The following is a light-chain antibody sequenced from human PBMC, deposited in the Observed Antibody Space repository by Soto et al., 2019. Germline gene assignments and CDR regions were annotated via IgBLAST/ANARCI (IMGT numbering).Light chain of an antibody. Sequence: VLTQSPGTLSLSPGDRATLSCRASQSVTANYLAWYQQKPGQAPRLLIYGASSRATGIPDRFSGSWYWTYFTLTITRLHPEELAVYFCQQYGSSPLTFGGGTKVEIK. J-gene: IGKJ4*01. CDR2: GAS. CDR1: QSVTANY. CDR3: QQYGSSPLT. V-gene: IGKV3-20*01.